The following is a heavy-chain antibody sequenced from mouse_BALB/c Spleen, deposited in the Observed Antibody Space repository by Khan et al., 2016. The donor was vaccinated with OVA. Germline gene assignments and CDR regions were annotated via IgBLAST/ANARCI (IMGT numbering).Heavy chain of an antibody. Sequence: EVQLQESGPGLVKPSQSLSLTCTVTGYSITSDYAWNWIRQFPGNKLEWMGYISYSGRTSYNPSLKSRISITRDTSKHQFFLQLNSVTTEDTDTYYCARSVTITTVVATDFDYWGQGTTLTVSS. CDR2: ISYSGRT. V-gene: IGHV3-2*02. J-gene: IGHJ2*01. D-gene: IGHD1-1*01. CDR3: ARSVTITTVVATDFDY. CDR1: GYSITSDYA.